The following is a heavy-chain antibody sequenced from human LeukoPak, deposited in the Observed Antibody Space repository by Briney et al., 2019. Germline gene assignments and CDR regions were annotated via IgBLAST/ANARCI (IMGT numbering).Heavy chain of an antibody. J-gene: IGHJ4*02. CDR3: ARLYGNYQNYFDY. D-gene: IGHD1-7*01. CDR1: GGSISSSSYY. V-gene: IGHV4-39*07. CDR2: IYYSGSS. Sequence: SETLSLTCTVSGGSISSSSYYWGWIRRPPGKGLEWLGSIYYSGSSYYNPSLKSRVTISVDTSKNQFSLKLRSVTAADTAVYFCARLYGNYQNYFDYWGQGTLVTVSS.